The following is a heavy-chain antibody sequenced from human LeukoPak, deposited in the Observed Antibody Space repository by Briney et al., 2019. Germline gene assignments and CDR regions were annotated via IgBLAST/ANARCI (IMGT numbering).Heavy chain of an antibody. CDR2: IYSSGST. D-gene: IGHD3-22*01. V-gene: IGHV4-59*01. J-gene: IGHJ4*02. Sequence: KPSETLSLTCTVSGGSISSYYWSWIRQPPGKGLEWIGYIYSSGSTNYNPSLKSRVTISVDTSKNQFSLKLSSVTAADTAVYHCARRGYYYDSRGYYYFDYWGQGTLVTVSS. CDR3: ARRGYYYDSRGYYYFDY. CDR1: GGSISSYY.